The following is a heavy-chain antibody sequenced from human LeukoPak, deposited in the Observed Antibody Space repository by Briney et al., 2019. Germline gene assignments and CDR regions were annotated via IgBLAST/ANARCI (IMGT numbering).Heavy chain of an antibody. Sequence: GGSLRLSCAASGFTFSNYAMSWVRQAPGKGLEWVSAISVSGGSTYYADSVKGRFTISRDNSENTLYLQMNSLRAEDTAVYYCAKADDSSGYYGGYYFDYWGQGTLVTVSS. V-gene: IGHV3-23*01. CDR1: GFTFSNYA. J-gene: IGHJ4*02. CDR3: AKADDSSGYYGGYYFDY. D-gene: IGHD3-22*01. CDR2: ISVSGGST.